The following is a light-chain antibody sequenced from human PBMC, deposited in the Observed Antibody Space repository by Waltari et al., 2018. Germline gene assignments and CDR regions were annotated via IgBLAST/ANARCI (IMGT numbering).Light chain of an antibody. CDR3: QQYYNYPYT. V-gene: IGKV1-16*02. Sequence: DIQMTQSPSSLSASVGDRVTITCRASQAISNFLAWFQQKPGKAPKSLIYAASVLQSGVPSKFSGSGSGTDFTLTISSLQPEEFATYYCQQYYNYPYTFGQGTKLEIK. CDR2: AAS. J-gene: IGKJ2*01. CDR1: QAISNF.